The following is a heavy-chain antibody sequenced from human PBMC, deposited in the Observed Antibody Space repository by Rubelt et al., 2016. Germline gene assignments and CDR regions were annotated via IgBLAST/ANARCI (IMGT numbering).Heavy chain of an antibody. CDR2: IIPIFGTA. CDR3: ARDLLGNGIYYFGY. V-gene: IGHV1-69*05. D-gene: IGHD7-27*01. J-gene: IGHJ4*02. CDR1: GGTFSSYA. Sequence: QVQLVQSGGEVKKPGSSVKVSCKASGGTFSSYAISWVRQAPGQGLEWMGGIIPIFGTAHYAQKFQGRVTITRDTTASTAYMELSSLRSEDTAVYYCARDLLGNGIYYFGYWGQGTLVTVSS.